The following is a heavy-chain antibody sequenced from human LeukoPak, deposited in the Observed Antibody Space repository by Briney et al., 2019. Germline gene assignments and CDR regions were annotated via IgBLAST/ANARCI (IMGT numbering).Heavy chain of an antibody. CDR3: ARVNRINSGALGY. CDR1: GYIFTYYW. D-gene: IGHD1-26*01. CDR2: IYPADSDT. V-gene: IGHV5-51*01. Sequence: GESLKLPCKNSGYIFTYYWIAWVRQMPGKGPEWMGIIYPADSDTRYSPSFQGQVTISADKTIDTAYLQWSRLKASDTAMYYCARVNRINSGALGYWGQGTLVTVSS. J-gene: IGHJ4*02.